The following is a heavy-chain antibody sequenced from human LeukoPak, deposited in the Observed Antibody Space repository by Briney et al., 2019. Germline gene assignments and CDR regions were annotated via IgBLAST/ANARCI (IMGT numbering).Heavy chain of an antibody. CDR3: FGTPKDILTGYYRIGAFDI. CDR2: TSSSDAGT. D-gene: IGHD3-9*01. Sequence: GGSLRLSCAVSGFPLSSYAMSWVRQAPGKGLEWVSATSSSDAGTYYADSVRGRFTISRDNSKNTLYLQMNSLRAEDAAVYYCFGTPKDILTGYYRIGAFDIWGQGTMVTVSS. J-gene: IGHJ3*02. V-gene: IGHV3-23*01. CDR1: GFPLSSYA.